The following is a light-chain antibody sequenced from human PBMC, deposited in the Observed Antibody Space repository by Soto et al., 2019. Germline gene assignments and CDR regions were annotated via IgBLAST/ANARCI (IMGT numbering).Light chain of an antibody. CDR3: LQDYNYPRT. CDR2: AAY. J-gene: IGKJ1*01. Sequence: EIVLKQSPGTLSLSPGERATLSCRASQSVTSTYLAWYQQKPGQAPRLLIYAAYSRATGIPDRFSGSGSGTDFTLTISSLQPEDFATYYCLQDYNYPRTFGQGTKVEIK. V-gene: IGKV3-20*01. CDR1: QSVTSTY.